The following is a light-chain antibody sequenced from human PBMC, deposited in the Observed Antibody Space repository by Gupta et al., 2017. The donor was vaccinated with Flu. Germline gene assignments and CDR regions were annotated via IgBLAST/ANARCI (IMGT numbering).Light chain of an antibody. CDR1: QSVLYDSNGKNY. V-gene: IGKV4-1*01. Sequence: DICMTQSHDYLAVTLGQRPTINCKSSQSVLYDSNGKNYLGWYQQKPGQPPKLLISWASSRESGVPARLSGSGSGTDFTLAISRLQAEDVAVYYCQQYYGLPLTFGPGPKVDIK. CDR3: QQYYGLPLT. CDR2: WAS. J-gene: IGKJ3*01.